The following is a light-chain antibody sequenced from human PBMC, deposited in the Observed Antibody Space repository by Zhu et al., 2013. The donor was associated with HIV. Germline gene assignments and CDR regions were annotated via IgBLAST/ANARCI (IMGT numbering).Light chain of an antibody. CDR2: GAS. Sequence: AIRMTQSPSSLSASTGDRVTITCRASQPISTYLAWYQQTPGKAPKLLIYGASTFQSGVPSRFSGSGSGTDFTLTISCLQSEDFATYYCQQYYTSPLTFGGGTKLEI. J-gene: IGKJ4*01. V-gene: IGKV1-8*01. CDR3: QQYYTSPLT. CDR1: QPISTY.